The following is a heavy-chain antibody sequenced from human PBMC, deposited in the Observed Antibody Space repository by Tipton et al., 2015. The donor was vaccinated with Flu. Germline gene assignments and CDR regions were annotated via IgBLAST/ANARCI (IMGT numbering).Heavy chain of an antibody. J-gene: IGHJ4*02. V-gene: IGHV4-4*02. CDR3: ARGTTALNYFDY. Sequence: TLSLTCAVSGGSISSSNWWSWVRQPPGKGLEWIGEIYHSGSTNYNPSHKGRVTISVDKSKNKFSLKLSSVTAADTAVYYCARGTTALNYFDYWGQGTLVTVSS. D-gene: IGHD4-17*01. CDR2: IYHSGST. CDR1: GGSISSSNW.